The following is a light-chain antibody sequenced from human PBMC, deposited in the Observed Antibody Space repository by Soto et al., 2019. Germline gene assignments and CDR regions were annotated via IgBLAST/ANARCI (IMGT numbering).Light chain of an antibody. CDR1: QSVSTY. V-gene: IGKV3-11*01. CDR2: EAS. J-gene: IGKJ4*01. CDR3: QQRSNGPPV. Sequence: ELGLTQSPATLSLSPGERATLSCRSSQSVSTYLAWYQQKPGQAPRLLIYEASNSATGIPARFSGSVSGTEFALTITSLKPEDLAFYYCQQRSNGPPVFGGGTKVDIK.